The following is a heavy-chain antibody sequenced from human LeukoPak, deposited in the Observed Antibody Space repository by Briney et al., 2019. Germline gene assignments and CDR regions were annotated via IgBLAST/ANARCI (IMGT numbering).Heavy chain of an antibody. CDR2: IYYSGST. Sequence: PSETLSLTCTVSGGSISSGGYYWSWIRQPPGKGLEWIGYIYYSGSTYYNPSLKSRVTISVDTSKNQFSLKLSSVTAADTAVYYCARDVRARIGRFLDWTYWFDPWGQGTLVTVSS. D-gene: IGHD3-3*01. V-gene: IGHV4-31*03. J-gene: IGHJ5*02. CDR3: ARDVRARIGRFLDWTYWFDP. CDR1: GGSISSGGYY.